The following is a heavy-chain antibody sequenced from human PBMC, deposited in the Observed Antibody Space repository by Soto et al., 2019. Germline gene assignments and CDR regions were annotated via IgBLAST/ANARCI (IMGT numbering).Heavy chain of an antibody. V-gene: IGHV4-34*01. CDR2: INHSGST. CDR3: ARTVVVVAATRRPRVFDY. CDR1: GGSFSGYY. Sequence: SETLSLTCAVYGGSFSGYYWSWIRQPPGQGLEWIGEINHSGSTNYNPSLKSRVTISVDTSKNQSSLKLSSVTAADTAVYYCARTVVVVAATRRPRVFDYWGQGTLVTVSA. D-gene: IGHD2-15*01. J-gene: IGHJ4*02.